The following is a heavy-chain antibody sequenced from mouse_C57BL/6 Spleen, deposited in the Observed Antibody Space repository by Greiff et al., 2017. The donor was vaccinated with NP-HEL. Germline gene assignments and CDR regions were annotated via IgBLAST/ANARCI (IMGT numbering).Heavy chain of an antibody. CDR2: ISRCGDYI. Sequence: EVQVVESGEGLVKPGGSLKLSCAASGFTFSSYAMSWVRQTPEQRLEWVAYISRCGDYIYYADTVQGRFPISRDNARNTLYLQMSSRKSEDTAMYYCTREGNGYDVHYFDYWGQGTTLTVSS. D-gene: IGHD2-2*01. J-gene: IGHJ2*01. CDR1: GFTFSSYA. CDR3: TREGNGYDVHYFDY. V-gene: IGHV5-9-1*02.